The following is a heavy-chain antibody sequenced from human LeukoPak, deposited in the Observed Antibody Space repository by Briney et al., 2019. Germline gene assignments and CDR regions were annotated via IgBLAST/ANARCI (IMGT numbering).Heavy chain of an antibody. CDR1: GFTFSSYS. J-gene: IGHJ4*02. CDR2: ISSSSSYI. V-gene: IGHV3-21*01. Sequence: GGSLRLPCAASGFTFSSYSMNWVRQAPGKGLEWVSSISSSSSYIYYADSAKGRFTISRDNAKNSLYLQMNSLRAEDTAVYYCAKRLSGYSYGYVDYWGQGTLVTVSS. D-gene: IGHD5-18*01. CDR3: AKRLSGYSYGYVDY.